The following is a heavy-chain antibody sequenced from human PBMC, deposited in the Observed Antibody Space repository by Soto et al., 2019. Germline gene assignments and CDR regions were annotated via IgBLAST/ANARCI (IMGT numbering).Heavy chain of an antibody. CDR1: GDSVSSNSAA. V-gene: IGHV6-1*01. D-gene: IGHD3-10*01. Sequence: SQTLSLTCAISGDSVSSNSAAWNWIRQSPSRGLEWLGRTYYRSKRYNDYAVSVASRITVTPDTSKNQFSLQLNSVTPDDTAVYSSASALESDGSGSRSYGRDFCGQGTRVTVSS. CDR2: TYYRSKRYN. J-gene: IGHJ6*02. CDR3: ASALESDGSGSRSYGRDF.